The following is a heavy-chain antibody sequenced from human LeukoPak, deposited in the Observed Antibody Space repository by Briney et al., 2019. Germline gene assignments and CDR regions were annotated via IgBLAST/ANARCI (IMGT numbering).Heavy chain of an antibody. CDR1: GSTFSRSW. Sequence: PGGSLRLSCTASGSTFSRSWMDWVRQAPGKGLEWVANIKEDGSQTYYMDSVRGRFTISRDNTKNSLYLQMNSLRAEDKDVYYCARDQGWLQFDYWGQGALATVSA. J-gene: IGHJ4*02. D-gene: IGHD5-24*01. CDR3: ARDQGWLQFDY. CDR2: IKEDGSQT. V-gene: IGHV3-7*01.